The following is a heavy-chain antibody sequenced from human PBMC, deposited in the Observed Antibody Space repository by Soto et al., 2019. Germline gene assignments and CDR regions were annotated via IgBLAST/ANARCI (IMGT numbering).Heavy chain of an antibody. J-gene: IGHJ3*02. CDR2: IYSGGST. V-gene: IGHV3-66*01. D-gene: IGHD6-13*01. CDR3: ASPFQAAAGTLGAFDI. Sequence: GGSLRLSCAASGFTVSSNYMSWVRQAPGEGLEWVSVIYSGGSTYYADSVKGRFTISRDNSKNTLYLQMTSLRAEDTAVYYCASPFQAAAGTLGAFDIWGQGTMVTVSS. CDR1: GFTVSSNY.